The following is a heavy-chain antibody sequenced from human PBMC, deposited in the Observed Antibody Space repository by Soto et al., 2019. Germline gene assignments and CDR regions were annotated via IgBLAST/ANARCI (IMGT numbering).Heavy chain of an antibody. CDR3: ARLSYDSSGYYTHDAFDI. J-gene: IGHJ3*02. V-gene: IGHV5-51*01. Sequence: PGESLKISCKGSGYSFTSYWIGWVRQMPGKGLEWMGIIYPGDSDTRYSPSLQGQVTISADKSISTAYLQWSSLKASENAMYYCARLSYDSSGYYTHDAFDIWGQGTMVTVSS. CDR1: GYSFTSYW. D-gene: IGHD3-22*01. CDR2: IYPGDSDT.